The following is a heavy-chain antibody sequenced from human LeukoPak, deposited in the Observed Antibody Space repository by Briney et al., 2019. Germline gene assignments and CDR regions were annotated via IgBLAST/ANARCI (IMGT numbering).Heavy chain of an antibody. V-gene: IGHV3-30*04. J-gene: IGHJ4*02. D-gene: IGHD5-18*01. CDR3: ARQYISGQWYFDY. CDR2: ISSDGSYK. CDR1: GFTFSSHA. Sequence: GGSLRLSCAASGFTFSSHALHWIRQAPGKGLEWVAVISSDGSYKYYADSVKGRFTISRDNSKNTLYLQMNSLIPEDTAVYYCARQYISGQWYFDYWGQGTLVTVSS.